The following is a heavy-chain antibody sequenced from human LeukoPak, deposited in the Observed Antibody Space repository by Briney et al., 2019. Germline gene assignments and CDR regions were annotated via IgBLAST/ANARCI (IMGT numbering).Heavy chain of an antibody. Sequence: GGSLRLSCAASGFTFSRYGMHWVRQAPGQGLEWVAGTWYDGSNKYYSDSVKGRFTISRDNSKNTLFLQMNSLRAEDTAVYYCARVGNFGSGSYYSDAFEIWGQGTMVTVSS. J-gene: IGHJ3*02. CDR2: TWYDGSNK. CDR3: ARVGNFGSGSYYSDAFEI. D-gene: IGHD3-10*01. CDR1: GFTFSRYG. V-gene: IGHV3-33*01.